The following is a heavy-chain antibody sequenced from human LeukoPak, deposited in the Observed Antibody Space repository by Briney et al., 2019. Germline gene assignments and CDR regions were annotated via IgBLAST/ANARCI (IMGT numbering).Heavy chain of an antibody. Sequence: SETLSLTCTVSGGSISSSSYYWGWIRQPPGKGLEWIGSIYYSGSTYYNPSLKSRVTISVDTSKNQFSLKLSSVTAADTAVYYCARQGLLEDIVVVPAAHGWFDPWGQGTLVTVSS. D-gene: IGHD2-2*01. V-gene: IGHV4-39*01. CDR2: IYYSGST. CDR1: GGSISSSSYY. J-gene: IGHJ5*02. CDR3: ARQGLLEDIVVVPAAHGWFDP.